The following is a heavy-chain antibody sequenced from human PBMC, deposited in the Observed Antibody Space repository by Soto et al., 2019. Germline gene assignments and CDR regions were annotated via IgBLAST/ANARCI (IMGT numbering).Heavy chain of an antibody. CDR3: AKDLYYYGSGSYYGTDY. D-gene: IGHD3-10*01. J-gene: IGHJ4*02. CDR1: GFTFSSYG. Sequence: PGGSLRLSCAASGFTFSSYGMSWVRQAPGKGLKWVSAISGSGGSTYYADSVKGRFTISRDNSKNTLYLQMNSLRAEDTAVYYCAKDLYYYGSGSYYGTDYWGQGTLVTVSS. CDR2: ISGSGGST. V-gene: IGHV3-23*01.